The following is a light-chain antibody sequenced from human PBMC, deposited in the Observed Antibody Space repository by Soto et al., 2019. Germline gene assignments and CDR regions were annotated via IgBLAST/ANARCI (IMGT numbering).Light chain of an antibody. V-gene: IGLV2-14*01. CDR3: SSYTSGSTYV. CDR2: EVS. CDR1: SSDVGGYGY. Sequence: QSALTQPASVSGSPGQSITISCTGTSSDVGGYGYVSWYQQHPGKAPKLMIYEVSNRPSGGSNRFSGSKSGNTASLTVSGLQAEDEADYYCSSYTSGSTYVFGTGTKLTVL. J-gene: IGLJ1*01.